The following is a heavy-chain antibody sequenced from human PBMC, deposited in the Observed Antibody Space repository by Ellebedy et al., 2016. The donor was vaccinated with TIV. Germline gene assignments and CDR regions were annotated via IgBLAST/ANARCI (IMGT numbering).Heavy chain of an antibody. V-gene: IGHV1-69*06. CDR1: GGTFSTYA. CDR3: AREGREYNTPPQYFQN. CDR2: IIPMFGTA. Sequence: AASVKVSCKASGGTFSTYALSWVRQAPGQGLEWMGGIIPMFGTANYAQKFQGRVSITADKSTTTVYMEVSSLRSEDTAVYYCAREGREYNTPPQYFQNWGQGTVVTVSS. J-gene: IGHJ1*01. D-gene: IGHD5-24*01.